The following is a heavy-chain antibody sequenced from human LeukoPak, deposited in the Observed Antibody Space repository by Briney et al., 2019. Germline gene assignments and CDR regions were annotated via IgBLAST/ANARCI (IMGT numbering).Heavy chain of an antibody. CDR2: INHSGST. J-gene: IGHJ5*02. V-gene: IGHV4-34*01. Sequence: PSEALSLTRAVYGGSLSGDFWSWIRQPPRKRLEWIGEINHSGSTNYNPSLKSRVTISVATSKHQFSLNLNSVTAEHTAVHYCTRRVLIWFGDLGFDPWGEGTLVTVSS. CDR3: TRRVLIWFGDLGFDP. CDR1: GGSLSGDF. D-gene: IGHD3-10*01.